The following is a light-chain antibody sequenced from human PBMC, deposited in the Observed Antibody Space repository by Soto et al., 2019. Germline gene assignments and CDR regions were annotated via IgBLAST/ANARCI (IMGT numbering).Light chain of an antibody. CDR1: SSDVVNDLL. Sequence: QSALTQPASVSGSPGQSITISCTGTSSDVVNDLLVSWYQQQPGKAPKLMIYAVSNRPSGVSNRFSASKSGNTASLTISGLQAEDEAHYYCSSYSTSSTPYVFGTGTKLTVL. CDR3: SSYSTSSTPYV. V-gene: IGLV2-14*02. CDR2: AVS. J-gene: IGLJ1*01.